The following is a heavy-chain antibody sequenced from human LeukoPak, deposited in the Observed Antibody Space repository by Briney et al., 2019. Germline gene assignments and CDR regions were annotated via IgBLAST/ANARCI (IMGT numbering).Heavy chain of an antibody. V-gene: IGHV3-66*01. J-gene: IGHJ4*02. CDR1: GFSVSSNY. CDR3: VLTTVTTSIEY. Sequence: GGSLRLSCAASGFSVSSNYMNWVRQAPGKGLEWVSVTNSGGTTYYADSVKGRFTISRDNSKNTLYVQMDRLRAEDTAVYCCVLTTVTTSIEYWGQGTLVTVSS. D-gene: IGHD4-17*01. CDR2: TNSGGTT.